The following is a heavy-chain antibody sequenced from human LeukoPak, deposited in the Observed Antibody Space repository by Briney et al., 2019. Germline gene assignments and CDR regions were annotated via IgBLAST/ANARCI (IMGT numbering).Heavy chain of an antibody. D-gene: IGHD4-23*01. CDR3: ARDSLTTVAPVGWFDP. Sequence: GGSLRLSCAASGFTFSSYSVNWVRQAPGKGLEWVSSISSSSSYIYYADSVEGRFTISRDNAKNSLYLQMNSLRAEDTAVYYCARDSLTTVAPVGWFDPWGQGTLVTVSS. J-gene: IGHJ5*02. CDR2: ISSSSSYI. V-gene: IGHV3-21*01. CDR1: GFTFSSYS.